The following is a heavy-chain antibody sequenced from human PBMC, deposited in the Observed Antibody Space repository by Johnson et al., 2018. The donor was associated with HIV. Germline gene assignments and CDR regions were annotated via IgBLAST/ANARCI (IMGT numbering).Heavy chain of an antibody. CDR2: IYSGGST. CDR3: ARACRDGYTCDAFDI. J-gene: IGHJ3*02. V-gene: IGHV3-66*01. Sequence: VQLVESGGGLVQPGGSLRLSCAASGFTVSSNYMSWVRQAPGKGLEWVSVIYSGGSTYYADPVKGRFTISRDNSKNTLYLQMNSLRAEDTAVYYCARACRDGYTCDAFDIWGQGTRVTVSS. D-gene: IGHD5-24*01. CDR1: GFTVSSNY.